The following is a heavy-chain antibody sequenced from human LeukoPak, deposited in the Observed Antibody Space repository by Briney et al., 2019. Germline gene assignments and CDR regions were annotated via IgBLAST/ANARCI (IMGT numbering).Heavy chain of an antibody. CDR1: GFTFSSYG. V-gene: IGHV3-33*01. CDR2: IWYDGSNK. Sequence: GGSLRLSCAASGFTFSSYGMHWVRQAPGKGLEWVAIIWYDGSNKYYVDSVKGRFIISRDNSKNTLYLQMNSLRAEDTAVYYCARDRGTNGINDRGYFDYWGQGTLVTVSS. J-gene: IGHJ4*02. D-gene: IGHD1-1*01. CDR3: ARDRGTNGINDRGYFDY.